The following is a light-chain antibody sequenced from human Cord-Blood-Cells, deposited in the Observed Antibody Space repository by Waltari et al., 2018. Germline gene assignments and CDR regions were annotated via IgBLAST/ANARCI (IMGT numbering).Light chain of an antibody. V-gene: IGKV3-15*01. CDR3: QQYNNWPPWT. CDR2: GAS. Sequence: DIAMTQSPAILTVSLGERATLSCRASQSVSSNLAWYQQKPGQAPRLLIYGASTRATGIPARFSGSGSGTEFTLTISSLQSEDFAVYYCQQYNNWPPWTFGQGTKVEIK. J-gene: IGKJ1*01. CDR1: QSVSSN.